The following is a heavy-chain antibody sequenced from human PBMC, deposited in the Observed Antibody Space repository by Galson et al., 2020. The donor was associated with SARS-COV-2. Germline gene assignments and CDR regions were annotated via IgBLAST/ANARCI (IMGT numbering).Heavy chain of an antibody. V-gene: IGHV3-30-3*01. Sequence: TGGSLRLSCAASGFTFSTYAMHWVRQAPGQGLEWVAVIPNDGSNRYYADSVKGRFTISRDNSKNTLYVQMNSLRAEYTAVYYCARGPRFGELLSPFDCWGQGTLVTVSS. CDR3: ARGPRFGELLSPFDC. J-gene: IGHJ4*02. CDR1: GFTFSTYA. CDR2: IPNDGSNR. D-gene: IGHD3-10*01.